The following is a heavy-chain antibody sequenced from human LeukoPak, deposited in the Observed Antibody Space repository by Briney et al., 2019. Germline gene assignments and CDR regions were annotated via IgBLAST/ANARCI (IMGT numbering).Heavy chain of an antibody. CDR3: AKWGDYDVLTGYYDPDY. Sequence: GGSLRLSCAASGFTFSNYAMSWVRQAPGKVLEWVSAITGSGGGTYYADSVKGRFTISRDNSKNTLYLQMNSLRADDTAVYYCAKWGDYDVLTGYYDPDYWGQGTLVTVSS. J-gene: IGHJ4*02. D-gene: IGHD3-9*01. CDR1: GFTFSNYA. CDR2: ITGSGGGT. V-gene: IGHV3-23*01.